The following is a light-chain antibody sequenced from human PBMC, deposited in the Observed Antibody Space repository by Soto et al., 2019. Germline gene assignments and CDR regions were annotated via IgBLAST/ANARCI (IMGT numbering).Light chain of an antibody. CDR2: SAS. J-gene: IGKJ1*01. Sequence: EIVLTQSPGTLSLSPGERATLSCRASQSVNSNLAWYQQTLGQAPRLLIYSASTRATGIPARFSGSGSGTEFTLTISSLQSEDFALYYCQQSNDWPWTFGQGTKGDIK. CDR3: QQSNDWPWT. CDR1: QSVNSN. V-gene: IGKV3-15*01.